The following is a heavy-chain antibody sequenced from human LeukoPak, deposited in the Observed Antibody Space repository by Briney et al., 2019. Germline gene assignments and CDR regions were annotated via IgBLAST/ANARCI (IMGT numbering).Heavy chain of an antibody. Sequence: GGSLRLSCAASGFTFSDYYMSWIRQAPGKGLEWVSYISSSGSTIYYADSVKGRFTISRDNAKNSLYLQMNSLRAEDTAVYYCARVTNNWNLYDAFDIWGQGTMVTVSS. CDR3: ARVTNNWNLYDAFDI. V-gene: IGHV3-11*04. J-gene: IGHJ3*02. CDR1: GFTFSDYY. CDR2: ISSSGSTI. D-gene: IGHD1-1*01.